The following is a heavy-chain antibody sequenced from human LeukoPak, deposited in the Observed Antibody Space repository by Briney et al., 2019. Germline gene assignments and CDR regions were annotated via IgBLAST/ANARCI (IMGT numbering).Heavy chain of an antibody. CDR3: ASGSYYFDY. V-gene: IGHV4-59*01. J-gene: IGHJ4*02. CDR1: GGSLSSYY. Sequence: SETLSLTCTVSGGSLSSYYWSWIRQPPGQGLEWIGYIYYSGSTNYNPSLKSRVTISVDTSKNQFSLKLSSVTAADTAVYYCASGSYYFDYWGQGTLVTVSS. CDR2: IYYSGST.